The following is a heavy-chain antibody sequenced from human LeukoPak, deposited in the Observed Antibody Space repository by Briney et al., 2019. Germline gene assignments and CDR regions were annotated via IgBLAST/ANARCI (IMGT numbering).Heavy chain of an antibody. CDR2: IKEDGSVK. CDR3: AREVVSIPSYFES. D-gene: IGHD2-15*01. V-gene: IGHV3-7*03. J-gene: IGHJ4*02. Sequence: GGSLRLSCAASGFTFGTYYMTWVRQAPGKGLEWVANIKEDGSVKNYVDSVKGRFTISRDNAKNSLFLQMNSLRAEDTAVYYCAREVVSIPSYFESWGQGTRVTVSS. CDR1: GFTFGTYY.